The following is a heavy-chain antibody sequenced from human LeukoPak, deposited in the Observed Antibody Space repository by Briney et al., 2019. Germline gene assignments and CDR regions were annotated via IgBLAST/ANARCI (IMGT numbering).Heavy chain of an antibody. CDR2: IESGGRT. CDR3: ARENGHIYGYAFLDQ. D-gene: IGHD5-18*01. CDR1: GFTVSSTY. Sequence: GGSLRLSCAASGFTVSSTYMSWVRQAPGKGLEWVSVIESGGRTYYADSVKGRFAISRDSSKNTLYLQMNSLRAEDTAFYFCARENGHIYGYAFLDQWGQGTLVTVSS. J-gene: IGHJ4*02. V-gene: IGHV3-53*01.